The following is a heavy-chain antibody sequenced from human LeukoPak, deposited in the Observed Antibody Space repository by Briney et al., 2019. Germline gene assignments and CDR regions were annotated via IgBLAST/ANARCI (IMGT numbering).Heavy chain of an antibody. Sequence: PGGSLRFSCAASGFTFSSYGMHWVRQAPGKGLEWVAVISYDGSNKYYADSVKGRFTISRDNSKNTLYLQMNSLIAEDTAVYYCAEGVGRWQLVPVEEGFDYWGQGTLVTVSS. CDR2: ISYDGSNK. J-gene: IGHJ4*02. D-gene: IGHD6-13*01. CDR1: GFTFSSYG. CDR3: AEGVGRWQLVPVEEGFDY. V-gene: IGHV3-30*18.